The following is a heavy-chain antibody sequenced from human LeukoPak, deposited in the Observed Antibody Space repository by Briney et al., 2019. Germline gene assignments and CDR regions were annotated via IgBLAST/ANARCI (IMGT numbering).Heavy chain of an antibody. V-gene: IGHV4-39*06. J-gene: IGHJ5*02. Sequence: SETLSLTCTVSGGSISSSSYFWGWIRQPPGKGLEWIGSIHYSGSTNYNPSLRSRVTISVDTSKNQFALKLSSVTAADTAVYYCARAFRMYALHNWFDPWGQGTLVTVSS. CDR3: ARAFRMYALHNWFDP. CDR2: IHYSGST. D-gene: IGHD2-8*01. CDR1: GGSISSSSYF.